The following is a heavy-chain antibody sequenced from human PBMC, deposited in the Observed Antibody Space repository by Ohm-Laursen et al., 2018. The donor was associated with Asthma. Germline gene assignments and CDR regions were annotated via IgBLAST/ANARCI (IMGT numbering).Heavy chain of an antibody. CDR1: GFTFSSYG. D-gene: IGHD5-12*01. CDR3: ARGGYSGYDHDAFDI. Sequence: SLRLSCSASGFTFSSYGMHWVRQAPGKGLEWVAVIWYDGSNKYYADSVKGRFTISRDNSKNTLYLQMNSLRAEDTAIYYCARGGYSGYDHDAFDIWGQGTMVTVSS. J-gene: IGHJ3*02. CDR2: IWYDGSNK. V-gene: IGHV3-33*01.